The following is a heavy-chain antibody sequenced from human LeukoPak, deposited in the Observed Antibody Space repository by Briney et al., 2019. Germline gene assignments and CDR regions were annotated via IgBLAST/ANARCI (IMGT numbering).Heavy chain of an antibody. CDR1: GFTFSSYA. J-gene: IGHJ3*02. V-gene: IGHV3-30-3*01. Sequence: GGSLRLSCAASGFTFSSYAMHWVRQAPGKGLEWVAVISYDGSNKYYADSVKGRFTISRDNSKNTLYLQMNSLRAEDTAVYYCARGIVHDAFDIWGQGTMVTVSS. D-gene: IGHD2/OR15-2a*01. CDR2: ISYDGSNK. CDR3: ARGIVHDAFDI.